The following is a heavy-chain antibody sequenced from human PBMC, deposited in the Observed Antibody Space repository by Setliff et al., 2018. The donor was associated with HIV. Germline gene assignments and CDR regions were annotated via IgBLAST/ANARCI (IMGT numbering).Heavy chain of an antibody. V-gene: IGHV1-2*02. CDR1: GYTFTGNY. J-gene: IGHJ3*02. Sequence: RASVKVSCKASGYTFTGNYIHWVRQAPGQGLEWMGWINPNSGGTNYEQKFQGRVTMTRDTSISTAYMELSRLRSDDTAVYFCAREPPEVTITTHKLDIWGQGTLVTVSS. CDR3: AREPPEVTITTHKLDI. D-gene: IGHD1-1*01. CDR2: INPNSGGT.